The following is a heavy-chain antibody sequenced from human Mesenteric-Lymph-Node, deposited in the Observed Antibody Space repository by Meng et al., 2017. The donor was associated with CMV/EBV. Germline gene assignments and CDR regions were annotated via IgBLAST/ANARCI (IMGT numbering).Heavy chain of an antibody. J-gene: IGHJ5*02. Sequence: LTCAVSGGSISSNGWWSWVRQPPGKGLEWIGEIYHSGSTNYNPSLKSRVIISVDKSKNQFSLKVSSVTAADTAVYYCASWSAANWFDPWGQGTLVTVS. CDR2: IYHSGST. D-gene: IGHD6-13*01. V-gene: IGHV4-4*02. CDR1: GGSISSNGW. CDR3: ASWSAANWFDP.